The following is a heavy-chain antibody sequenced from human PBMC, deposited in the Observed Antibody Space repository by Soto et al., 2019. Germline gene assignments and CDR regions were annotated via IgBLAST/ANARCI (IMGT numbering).Heavy chain of an antibody. CDR2: IYYSGST. D-gene: IGHD3-22*01. Sequence: SETLSLTCTVSGGSISGGGYYWSWIRQHPGKGLEWIGYIYYSGSTYYNPSLKSRVTISVDTSKNPFSLKLSSVTAADTAVYYCARGRLYYDSSGYYYDAFDIWGQGTMVTVSS. J-gene: IGHJ3*02. CDR1: GGSISGGGYY. V-gene: IGHV4-31*03. CDR3: ARGRLYYDSSGYYYDAFDI.